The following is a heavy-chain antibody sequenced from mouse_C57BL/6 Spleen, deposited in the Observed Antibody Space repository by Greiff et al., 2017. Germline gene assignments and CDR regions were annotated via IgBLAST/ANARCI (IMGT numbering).Heavy chain of an antibody. Sequence: QVQLQQPGAELVKPGASVKLSCKASGYTFTSYWMQWVKQRPGQGLEWIGEIDPSDSCTNYNQKFKGKATLTVDTSSSTAYMQLSSLTSEDSAVYYCARFTTVVARNYFDYWGQGTTLTVSS. J-gene: IGHJ2*01. D-gene: IGHD1-1*01. CDR2: IDPSDSCT. CDR3: ARFTTVVARNYFDY. CDR1: GYTFTSYW. V-gene: IGHV1-50*01.